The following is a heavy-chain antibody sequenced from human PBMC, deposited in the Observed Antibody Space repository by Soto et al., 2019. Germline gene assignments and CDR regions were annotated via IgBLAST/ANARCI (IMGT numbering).Heavy chain of an antibody. CDR3: ARGGGIVVVNDPYDH. CDR1: GYTFTSYY. J-gene: IGHJ4*02. CDR2: INPSGGYT. Sequence: QVQLVQSGAEVKKPGASVKVSCKASGYTFTSYYMNWVRQAPGQGLEWLGIINPSGGYTTYAQRFLGRVTMTSDTSTSTVHMELGILTSEDTAVYYCARGGGIVVVNDPYDHWGQGTLVTVSS. D-gene: IGHD2-21*01. V-gene: IGHV1-46*03.